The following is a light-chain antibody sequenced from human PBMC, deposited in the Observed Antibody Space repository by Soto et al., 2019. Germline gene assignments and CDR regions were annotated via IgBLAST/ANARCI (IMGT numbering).Light chain of an antibody. CDR2: KAS. CDR3: QQYNSYSRT. V-gene: IGKV1-5*03. J-gene: IGKJ1*01. CDR1: QTISSW. Sequence: DIPMTQSPSTLSGSVGDRVTITCRASQTISSWLAWYQQKPGKAPKLLIYKASTLKSGVPSRFSGSGSETEFTLTISSLQPDDYATYYCQQYNSYSRTFGQGTKVDIK.